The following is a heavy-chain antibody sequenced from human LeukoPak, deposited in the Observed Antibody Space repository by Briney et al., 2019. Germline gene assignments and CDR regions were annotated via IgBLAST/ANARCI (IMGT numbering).Heavy chain of an antibody. J-gene: IGHJ5*02. CDR1: GYTFTGYY. Sequence: ASVKVSCKASGYTFTGYYMHWVRQAPGQGLEWMGWINPNSGGTNYEQKFQGRVTMTRDTSFSTAYMELSNLRSDDTAVYYCARDLRGRGNWFDPWGQGTLVTVSS. V-gene: IGHV1-2*02. CDR2: INPNSGGT. D-gene: IGHD5-24*01. CDR3: ARDLRGRGNWFDP.